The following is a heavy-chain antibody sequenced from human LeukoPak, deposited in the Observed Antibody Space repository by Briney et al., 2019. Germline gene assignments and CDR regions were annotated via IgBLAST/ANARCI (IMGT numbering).Heavy chain of an antibody. V-gene: IGHV3-23*01. J-gene: IGHJ1*01. CDR2: ISGSGGST. CDR3: AKEGYDSSGYYYAYFQH. CDR1: GFTFSSYA. D-gene: IGHD3-22*01. Sequence: TGGSLRLSCVVSGFTFSSYAMSWVRQAPGKGLEWVSGISGSGGSTYYADSVKGRFTISRDNSKNTLYLQMNCLRAEDTAVYYCAKEGYDSSGYYYAYFQHWGQGTLVTVSS.